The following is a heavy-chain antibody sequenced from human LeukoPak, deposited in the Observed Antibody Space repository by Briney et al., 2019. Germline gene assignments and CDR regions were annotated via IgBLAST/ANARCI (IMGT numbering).Heavy chain of an antibody. CDR1: GFTFSRHG. CDR3: TTPYPYYDILTGYRPFDY. J-gene: IGHJ4*02. V-gene: IGHV3-15*07. CDR2: IKSKTDGGTT. D-gene: IGHD3-9*01. Sequence: GGSLRLSCAPSGFTFSRHGMHWVRQVPGKGLEWVGRIKSKTDGGTTEYAAFVKGRFTISRDDSKNTLYLQMNSLKTEDTAVYYCTTPYPYYDILTGYRPFDYWGQGTLVTVSS.